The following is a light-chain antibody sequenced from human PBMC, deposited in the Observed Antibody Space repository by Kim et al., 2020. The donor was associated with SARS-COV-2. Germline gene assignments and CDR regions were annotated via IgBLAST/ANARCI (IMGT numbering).Light chain of an antibody. V-gene: IGKV3-11*01. J-gene: IGKJ5*01. CDR3: QPLDKGPPFCT. CDR1: QSVSSY. Sequence: EIVMTQSPAALSLSPGERATLSCRASQSVSSYLAWYQQKPGQAPRLLIYDVSNRATGIPARFSGSGSGTDFTLTISSLEPEYFAVYYCQPLDKGPPFCTFSHRTRLEIK. CDR2: DVS.